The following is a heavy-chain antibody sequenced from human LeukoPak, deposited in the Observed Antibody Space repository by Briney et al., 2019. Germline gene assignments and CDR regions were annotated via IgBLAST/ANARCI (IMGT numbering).Heavy chain of an antibody. CDR1: GGSFSGYY. V-gene: IGHV4-34*01. CDR3: ARGRYSSGWYYWYFDL. CDR2: INHSGST. D-gene: IGHD6-19*01. J-gene: IGHJ2*01. Sequence: SETLSLTCAVYGGSFSGYYWRWVGQPRGKGVEGSGEINHSGSTNYNPSLKSRVTISVDTSKNQFSLKLSSVTAADTAVYYCARGRYSSGWYYWYFDLWGRGTLVTVSS.